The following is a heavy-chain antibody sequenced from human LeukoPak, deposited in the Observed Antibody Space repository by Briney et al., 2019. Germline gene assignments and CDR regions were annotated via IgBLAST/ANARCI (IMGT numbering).Heavy chain of an antibody. CDR3: AREPINYDILTGYYKEVFSGWYFDY. D-gene: IGHD3-9*01. Sequence: ASVKVSCKASGYTFTSYGISWVRQAPGQGLEWMGWISAYNGNTNYAQKLQGRVTMTTDTSTSTAYMELRSLRSDDTAVYYCAREPINYDILTGYYKEVFSGWYFDYWGQGTLVTVSS. CDR1: GYTFTSYG. J-gene: IGHJ4*02. V-gene: IGHV1-18*01. CDR2: ISAYNGNT.